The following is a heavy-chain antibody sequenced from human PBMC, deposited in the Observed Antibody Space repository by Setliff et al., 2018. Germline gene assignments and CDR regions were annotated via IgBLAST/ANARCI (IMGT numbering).Heavy chain of an antibody. J-gene: IGHJ3*01. CDR2: IKGKTDCLTT. D-gene: IGHD3-16*01. CDR1: GFTFSNSW. Sequence: GGSLRLSCAASGFTFSNSWVNWVRQCTGKGLEWVGRIKGKTDCLTTDYAAPVKGRFTISRDDSKNTLYLQMNSLKTEETAVYYSTSHPSPTFGGVIVAPLDLSGQLTMVTVSS. CDR3: TSHPSPTFGGVIVAPLDL. V-gene: IGHV3-15*07.